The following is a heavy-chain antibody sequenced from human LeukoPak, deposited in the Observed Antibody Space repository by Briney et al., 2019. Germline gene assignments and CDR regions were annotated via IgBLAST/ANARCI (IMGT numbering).Heavy chain of an antibody. CDR3: ARVATDGGGFDP. J-gene: IGHJ5*02. V-gene: IGHV3-48*01. CDR1: GITFSSYS. D-gene: IGHD3-16*01. CDR2: LSSDNYTI. Sequence: PGGSLRRYCAASGITFSSYSMNWVRQAPGKGLEWISYLSSDNYTIYYADSVKGRFIISRDNAKDSLYLQMNSLRAEDTAVYYCARVATDGGGFDPWGQGTLVTVSS.